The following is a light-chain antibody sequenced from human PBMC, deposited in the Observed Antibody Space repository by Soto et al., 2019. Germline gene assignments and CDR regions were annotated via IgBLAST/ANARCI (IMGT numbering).Light chain of an antibody. CDR2: GVT. CDR1: SSDIGAYNY. CDR3: FSHRSGDSHV. V-gene: IGLV2-14*01. J-gene: IGLJ1*01. Sequence: QSVLTQPASVSGSPGQSITIPCTGTSSDIGAYNYVSWYQQYPGKAPKLMIYGVTNRPSGVSNRFSGSKTGNTASLTISGLQAEDEADYYCFSHRSGDSHVFGTGTKLTVL.